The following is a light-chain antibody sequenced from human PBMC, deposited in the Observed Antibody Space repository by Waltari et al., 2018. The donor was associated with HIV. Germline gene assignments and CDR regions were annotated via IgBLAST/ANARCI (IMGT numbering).Light chain of an antibody. CDR1: QRVLYRSNNMNY. CDR3: QQYYNTPYT. Sequence: DFVMSQSPGSLAVSLGERATINCKSSQRVLYRSNNMNYLSWYQQKAGQPPKLLIYWASTRASGVPDRIRGSGSGTDFTLTINSLQAEDVAVYYCQQYYNTPYTFGQGTKLEIK. V-gene: IGKV4-1*01. CDR2: WAS. J-gene: IGKJ2*01.